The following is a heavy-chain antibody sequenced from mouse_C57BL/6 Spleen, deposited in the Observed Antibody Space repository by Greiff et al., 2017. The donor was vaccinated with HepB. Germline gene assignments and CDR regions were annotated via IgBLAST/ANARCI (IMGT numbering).Heavy chain of an antibody. D-gene: IGHD2-4*01. Sequence: EVQGVESGGGLVQPGGSMKLSCVASGFTFSNYWMNWVRQSPEKGLEWVAQIRLKSDNYATHYAESVKGRFTISRDDSKSSVYLQMNNLRAEDTGIYYCTVYDYDGAMDYWGQGTSVTVSS. V-gene: IGHV6-3*01. J-gene: IGHJ4*01. CDR2: IRLKSDNYAT. CDR1: GFTFSNYW. CDR3: TVYDYDGAMDY.